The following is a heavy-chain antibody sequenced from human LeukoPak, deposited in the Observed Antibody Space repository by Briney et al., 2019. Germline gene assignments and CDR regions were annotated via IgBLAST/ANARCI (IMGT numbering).Heavy chain of an antibody. D-gene: IGHD2-2*01. Sequence: GDAVCVSCMACLGTVIRYAISGVGPAPARGGAWVGRIIPIFGTANYAKMFQGRVTITADNSTSTAYMELSSLRPEDTAVYYCARGGRYCSSTSCPYWTFDPWGQGTLVTVSS. CDR2: IIPIFGTA. CDR3: ARGGRYCSSTSCPYWTFDP. J-gene: IGHJ5*02. V-gene: IGHV1-69*06. CDR1: LGTVIRYA.